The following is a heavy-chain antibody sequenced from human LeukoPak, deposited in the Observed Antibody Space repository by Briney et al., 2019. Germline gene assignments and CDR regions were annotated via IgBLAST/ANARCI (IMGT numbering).Heavy chain of an antibody. CDR1: GYTFSSYA. J-gene: IGHJ6*03. Sequence: ASVKVSCKASGYTFSSYAISWVRQAPGQGLEWMGWISAYNGNTNYAQKLQGRVTITRNTSISTAYMELSSLRSEDTAVYYCARLRGVRGVILWYYYYYMDVWGKGTTVTVSS. CDR3: ARLRGVRGVILWYYYYYMDV. CDR2: ISAYNGNT. V-gene: IGHV1-18*01. D-gene: IGHD3-10*01.